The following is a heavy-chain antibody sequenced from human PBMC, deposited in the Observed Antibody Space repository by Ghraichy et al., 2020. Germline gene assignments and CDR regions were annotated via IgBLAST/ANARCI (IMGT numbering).Heavy chain of an antibody. J-gene: IGHJ4*02. V-gene: IGHV1-2*02. CDR1: GYTFTGYY. Sequence: ASVKVSCKASGYTFTGYYMHWVRQAPGQGLEWMGWINPNNDATKYAQKFQGRVTMTRDTSISTAYMELSRLRSDDTAVYYCARPEDGNYFGYWGQGTLVTVSS. CDR2: INPNNDAT. CDR3: ARPEDGNYFGY.